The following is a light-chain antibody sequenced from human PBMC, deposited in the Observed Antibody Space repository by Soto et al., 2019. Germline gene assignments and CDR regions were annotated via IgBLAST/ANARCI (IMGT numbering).Light chain of an antibody. V-gene: IGLV2-14*01. J-gene: IGLJ1*01. Sequence: QSALTQPASVSGSPGQSITISCTGTSSDVGGYDYVSWYQQHPGKVPKLVIYEVVNRPSGVSNRSSGSKSGNSASLTISGLQAEDEADYYCGSYANSNTYVFGTGTKVTVL. CDR1: SSDVGGYDY. CDR3: GSYANSNTYV. CDR2: EVV.